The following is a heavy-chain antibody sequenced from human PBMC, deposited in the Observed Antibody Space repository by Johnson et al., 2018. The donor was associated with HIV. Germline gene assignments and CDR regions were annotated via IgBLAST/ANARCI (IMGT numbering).Heavy chain of an antibody. V-gene: IGHV3-11*04. CDR2: ISRSGTTI. Sequence: QEQLVESGGGLVKPGGSLRLSCATSGFTFSDYNMNWIRQAPGKGLEWISYISRSGTTIYYADSVKGRFTISRDNAKSSLSLQMNSRRAEDTAVYYCARESRIWAWGQGTMVTVSS. J-gene: IGHJ3*01. CDR1: GFTFSDYN. D-gene: IGHD3-16*01. CDR3: ARESRIWA.